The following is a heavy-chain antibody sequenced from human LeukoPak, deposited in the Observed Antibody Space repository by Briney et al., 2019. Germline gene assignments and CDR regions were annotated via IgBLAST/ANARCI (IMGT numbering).Heavy chain of an antibody. J-gene: IGHJ6*02. Sequence: PGGSLRLSCAASGFTFSSYAMHWVRQAPGKGLEWVTVISYDGSNKYYADSVKGRFTISRDNSKNTLYLQMNSLRAEDTAVYYCARTAVAGYYYYGMDVWGQGTTVTVSS. CDR1: GFTFSSYA. V-gene: IGHV3-30-3*01. CDR3: ARTAVAGYYYYGMDV. CDR2: ISYDGSNK. D-gene: IGHD6-19*01.